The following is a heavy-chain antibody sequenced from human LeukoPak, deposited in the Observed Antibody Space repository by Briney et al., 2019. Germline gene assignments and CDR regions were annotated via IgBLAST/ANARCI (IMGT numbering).Heavy chain of an antibody. CDR3: ATAVGGSYLVFDY. CDR1: GYTLTELS. J-gene: IGHJ4*02. Sequence: ASVKVSCKVSGYTLTELSMHWVRQAPGKGLEWMGGFDPEDGETIYAQKFQGRVTMTEDTSTDTAYMELSSLRFEDTAVYYCATAVGGSYLVFDYWGQGTLVTVSS. CDR2: FDPEDGET. D-gene: IGHD1-26*01. V-gene: IGHV1-24*01.